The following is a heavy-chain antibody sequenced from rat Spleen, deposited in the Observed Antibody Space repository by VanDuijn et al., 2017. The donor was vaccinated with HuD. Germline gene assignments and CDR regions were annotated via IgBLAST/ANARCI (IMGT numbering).Heavy chain of an antibody. CDR1: GFTFSDYY. V-gene: IGHV5-29*01. J-gene: IGHJ2*01. D-gene: IGHD1-4*01. Sequence: EVQLVESDGGLVQPGRSLKLSCAASGFTFSDYYMAWVRQAPTKGLEWVATISYDGSSTYYRDSVKGRFTISRDNAKSTLYLQMDSLRSEDTATYYCARHPRESFDYWGQGVMVTVSS. CDR2: ISYDGSST. CDR3: ARHPRESFDY.